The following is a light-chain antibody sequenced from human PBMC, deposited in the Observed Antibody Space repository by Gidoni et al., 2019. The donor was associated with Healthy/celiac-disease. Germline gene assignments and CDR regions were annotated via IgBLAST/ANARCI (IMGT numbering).Light chain of an antibody. CDR1: ELGDKY. CDR2: QDT. J-gene: IGLJ2*01. CDR3: QAWDSTTVV. Sequence: SYELTQPPSVSVSPGQTASITCSGDELGDKYACWFQQQPGQSPVLVLYQDTKRPSGIPERFSGSNSGNTATLTISGTQAMDEADYYCQAWDSTTVVFGGGTKLTVL. V-gene: IGLV3-1*01.